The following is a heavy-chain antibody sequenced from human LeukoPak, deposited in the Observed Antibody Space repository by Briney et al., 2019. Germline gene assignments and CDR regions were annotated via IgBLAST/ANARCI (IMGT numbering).Heavy chain of an antibody. Sequence: ASVTVSCTASGYTFTSYDINWVRQATGQGLEWMGWMNPNSGNTGYAQKFQGRVTMTRNTSIRTAYMELSSLRADNTAKYYCAKDKAPGSWHTPSDFWGQGTLVTVSS. J-gene: IGHJ4*02. D-gene: IGHD6-13*01. CDR2: MNPNSGNT. V-gene: IGHV1-8*01. CDR1: GYTFTSYD. CDR3: AKDKAPGSWHTPSDF.